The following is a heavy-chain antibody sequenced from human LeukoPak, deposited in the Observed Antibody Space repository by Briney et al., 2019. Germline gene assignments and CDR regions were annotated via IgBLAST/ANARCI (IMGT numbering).Heavy chain of an antibody. CDR2: INHSGST. CDR3: ARVGEYCGSTSCYYVDY. J-gene: IGHJ4*02. CDR1: GGSFSGYY. Sequence: PSETLSLTCAVYGGSFSGYYWSWIRQPPGKGLEWIGEINHSGSTNYNPSLKSRVTISVDTSKNQFSLKLSSVTAADTAVYYCARVGEYCGSTSCYYVDYWGQGTLVTVSS. D-gene: IGHD2-2*01. V-gene: IGHV4-34*01.